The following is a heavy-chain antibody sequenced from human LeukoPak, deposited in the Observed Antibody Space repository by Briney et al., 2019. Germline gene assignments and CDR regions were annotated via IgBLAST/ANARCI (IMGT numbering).Heavy chain of an antibody. D-gene: IGHD2-2*01. CDR1: GFTFSSYG. CDR2: ISYDGSNK. J-gene: IGHJ4*02. CDR3: AKWYCSSTSCSPVNY. V-gene: IGHV3-30*18. Sequence: GGSLRLSCAASGFTFSSYGMHWVRQSPGKGLEWVAVISYDGSNKYYADSVKGRFTISRDNSKNTLYLQMNSLRAEDTAVYYCAKWYCSSTSCSPVNYWGQGTLVTVSS.